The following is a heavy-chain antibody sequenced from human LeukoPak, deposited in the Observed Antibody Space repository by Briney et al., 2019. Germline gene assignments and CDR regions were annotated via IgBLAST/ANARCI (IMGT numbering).Heavy chain of an antibody. J-gene: IGHJ4*02. CDR2: ISSSSSTI. CDR3: ASYYSSTHDY. Sequence: PGGSLRLSCAPSGFTFSSYSMHWVRQAPGKGLEWVSYISSSSSTIYFADSVKGRFTISRDNAKNSLYLQMNSLRDEDTAVYYCASYYSSTHDYWGQGTLVTVSS. D-gene: IGHD6-13*01. V-gene: IGHV3-48*02. CDR1: GFTFSSYS.